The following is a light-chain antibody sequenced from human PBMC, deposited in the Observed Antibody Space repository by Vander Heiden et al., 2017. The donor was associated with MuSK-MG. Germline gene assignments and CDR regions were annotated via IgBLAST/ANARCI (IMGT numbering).Light chain of an antibody. J-gene: IGLJ2*01. V-gene: IGLV3-21*02. Sequence: SYVLTQPPSVALAPGQTARITCGGHKIGSKSVHWYQQKPGQAPVLVVYDDSDRPSGIPERFSGSNSSNTASLTISRVEAGDEADYYCQLWDESSEHVVFGGGTKLTVL. CDR3: QLWDESSEHVV. CDR1: KIGSKS. CDR2: DDS.